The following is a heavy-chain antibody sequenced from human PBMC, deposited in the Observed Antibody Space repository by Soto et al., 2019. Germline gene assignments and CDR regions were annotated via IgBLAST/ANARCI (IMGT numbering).Heavy chain of an antibody. CDR2: ICFSGST. Sequence: QVQLQESGPGLVKPSQTLSLTCTVSGASINSGGFYWSWLRQLPGKGLEWIGYICFSGSTYYDPSLESRLTISLDTSQNQFSLKLSSVIAADTAVYYCASGNAWEVIFASWGQGTLVTVS. CDR3: ASGNAWEVIFAS. D-gene: IGHD1-26*01. J-gene: IGHJ4*02. V-gene: IGHV4-31*03. CDR1: GASINSGGFY.